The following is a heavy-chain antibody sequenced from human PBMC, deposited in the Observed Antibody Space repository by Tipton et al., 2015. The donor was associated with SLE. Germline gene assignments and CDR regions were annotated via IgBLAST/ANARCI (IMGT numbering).Heavy chain of an antibody. V-gene: IGHV4-34*01. D-gene: IGHD3-16*02. CDR1: GGSSSGYY. CDR3: ARGRVNYIRGSYRPSSFDY. J-gene: IGHJ4*02. Sequence: TLSLTCAVYGGSSSGYYWSWIRQSAGKGLEWTGDIHDGGSSYYNPSLKSRVTISVDTSKNQISLNLTSVTAADTAVYYCARGRVNYIRGSYRPSSFDYWGQGTQVTVSS. CDR2: IHDGGSS.